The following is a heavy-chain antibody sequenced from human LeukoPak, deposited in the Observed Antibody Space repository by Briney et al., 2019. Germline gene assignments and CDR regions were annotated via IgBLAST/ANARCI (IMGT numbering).Heavy chain of an antibody. CDR3: ARTWSTVTRIDY. V-gene: IGHV4-59*01. J-gene: IGHJ4*02. D-gene: IGHD4-17*01. CDR2: IYNSGST. Sequence: SETLSLTCTVSGGSISSYYWGWIRQPPGKGLEWIGYIYNSGSTSFNPSLKSRVTISGDTSKNQFSLKLSSVTAADTAVYYCARTWSTVTRIDYWGQGTLVTVSS. CDR1: GGSISSYY.